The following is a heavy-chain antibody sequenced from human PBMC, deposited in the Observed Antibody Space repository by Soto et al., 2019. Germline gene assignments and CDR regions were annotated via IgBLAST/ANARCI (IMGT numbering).Heavy chain of an antibody. D-gene: IGHD5-12*01. V-gene: IGHV3-73*01. CDR2: IRSKANSYAT. CDR3: TRGPGDGYETNWYFDL. Sequence: PGGSLRLSCAASGFTFSGSAMHWVRQASGKGLEWVGRIRSKANSYATAYAASVKGRFTISRDDSKNTAYLQMNSLKTEDTAVYYCTRGPGDGYETNWYFDLWGRGTLVTSPQ. CDR1: GFTFSGSA. J-gene: IGHJ2*01.